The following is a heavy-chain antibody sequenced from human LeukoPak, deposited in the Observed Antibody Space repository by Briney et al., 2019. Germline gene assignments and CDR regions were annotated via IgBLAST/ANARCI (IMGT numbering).Heavy chain of an antibody. CDR3: ARDVVATADY. CDR1: GFTFSSYS. V-gene: IGHV3-21*01. Sequence: PGGSLRLSCAASGFTFSSYSMNWVRQAPGKGLEWVSSISSSSSYIYYADSLKGRFTISRDKAKNSLYLQMNSLRAEDTAVYYCARDVVATADYWGQGTMVTVSS. D-gene: IGHD5-12*01. J-gene: IGHJ4*02. CDR2: ISSSSSYI.